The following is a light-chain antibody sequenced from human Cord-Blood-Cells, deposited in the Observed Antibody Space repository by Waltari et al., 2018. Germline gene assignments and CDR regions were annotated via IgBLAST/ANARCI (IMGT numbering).Light chain of an antibody. CDR1: ALPKQY. CDR3: QSADSSGTYV. CDR2: KDS. Sequence: SYELTQPPSVSVSPGQTARITCSGDALPKQYAYWYQQKPGQAPVLGIYKDSERPSGIPGGFSGSSSGTTVTLTISGVQAEDEADYYCQSADSSGTYVFGTGTKVTVL. J-gene: IGLJ1*01. V-gene: IGLV3-25*03.